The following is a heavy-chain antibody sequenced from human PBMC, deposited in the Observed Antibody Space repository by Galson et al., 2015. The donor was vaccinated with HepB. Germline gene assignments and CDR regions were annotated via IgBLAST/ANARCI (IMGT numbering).Heavy chain of an antibody. CDR3: ARDEYYDILSGPTGFDY. J-gene: IGHJ4*02. CDR2: ISYDGSNK. V-gene: IGHV3-30*04. CDR1: GFTFSSYA. D-gene: IGHD3-9*01. Sequence: SLRLSCAASGFTFSSYAMHWVRQAPGKGLEWVAVISYDGSNKYYADSVKGRFTISRDNSKNTLYLRMNSLRAEDTAVYYCARDEYYDILSGPTGFDYWGQGTLVTVSS.